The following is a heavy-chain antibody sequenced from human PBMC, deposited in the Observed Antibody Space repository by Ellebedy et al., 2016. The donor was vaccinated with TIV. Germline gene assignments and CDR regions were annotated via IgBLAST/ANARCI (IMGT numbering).Heavy chain of an antibody. V-gene: IGHV3-7*01. D-gene: IGHD5-12*01. Sequence: GESLKISXAASGFTFSSYWMSWVRRAPGKGLEWVANIKQDGSEKYYVDSVKGRFTISRDNAKNSLYLQMNSLRAEDTAVYYCARDNEWLRHQVYWGQGTLVTVSS. CDR3: ARDNEWLRHQVY. CDR1: GFTFSSYW. CDR2: IKQDGSEK. J-gene: IGHJ4*02.